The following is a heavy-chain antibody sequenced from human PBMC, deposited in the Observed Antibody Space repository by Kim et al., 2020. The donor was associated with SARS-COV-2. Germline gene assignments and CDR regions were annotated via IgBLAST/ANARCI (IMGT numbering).Heavy chain of an antibody. V-gene: IGHV4-59*08. CDR1: GGSISSYY. J-gene: IGHJ5*02. Sequence: SETLSLTCTVSGGSISSYYWSWIRQPPGKGLEWIGYIYYSGSTNYNPSLKSRVTISVDTSKNQFSLKLSSVTAADTAVYYCARHAGGLAARLNWFDPWGQGTLVTVSS. CDR2: IYYSGST. D-gene: IGHD6-6*01. CDR3: ARHAGGLAARLNWFDP.